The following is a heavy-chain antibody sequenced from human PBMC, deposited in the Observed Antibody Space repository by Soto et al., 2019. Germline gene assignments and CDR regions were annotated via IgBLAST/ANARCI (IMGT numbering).Heavy chain of an antibody. D-gene: IGHD3-22*01. Sequence: PGEALKISCKGSGYSFTSYWIGWVRQMPGKGLEWMGIIYPGDSDTRYSPSFQGQVTISADKSISTAYLQWSSLKASDTAMYYCARHKFVYYYDSSGPRDYWGQGPLVTVSS. J-gene: IGHJ4*02. CDR2: IYPGDSDT. V-gene: IGHV5-51*01. CDR1: GYSFTSYW. CDR3: ARHKFVYYYDSSGPRDY.